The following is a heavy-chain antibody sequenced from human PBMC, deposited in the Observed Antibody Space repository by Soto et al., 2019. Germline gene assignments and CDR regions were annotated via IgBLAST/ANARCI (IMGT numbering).Heavy chain of an antibody. CDR1: GFTFSSYG. J-gene: IGHJ4*02. CDR2: IWYDGSNK. Sequence: QVQLVESGGGVVQPGRSLRLSCAASGFTFSSYGMHWVRQAPGKGLEWVAVIWYDGSNKYYEDSVKGRFTISRDNSKNTMYLQMNSRGDEDTAVYYCARDGYCSGGSCYSGPVFDYWGQRTLVTVSS. D-gene: IGHD2-15*01. CDR3: ARDGYCSGGSCYSGPVFDY. V-gene: IGHV3-33*01.